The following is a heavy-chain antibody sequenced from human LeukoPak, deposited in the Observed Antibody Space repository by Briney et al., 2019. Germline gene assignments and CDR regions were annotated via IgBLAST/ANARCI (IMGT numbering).Heavy chain of an antibody. CDR1: GGTFSSYA. D-gene: IGHD6-13*01. J-gene: IGHJ4*02. CDR2: IIPIFGTA. CDR3: ARRIRAAAGHYSDY. Sequence: GASVKVSCKASGGTFSSYAISWVRQAPGQGLEWMGGIIPIFGTANYAQKFQGRVTITADESTSTAYMELSSLRSEDTAVYYCARRIRAAAGHYSDYWGQGTLVTVSS. V-gene: IGHV1-69*01.